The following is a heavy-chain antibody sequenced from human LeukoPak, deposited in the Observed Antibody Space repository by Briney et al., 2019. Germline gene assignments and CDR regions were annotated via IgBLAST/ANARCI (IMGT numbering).Heavy chain of an antibody. J-gene: IGHJ4*02. V-gene: IGHV1-2*04. Sequence: ASVKFSCKASGYTFTGYYMHWVRQAPGQGLEWMGWINPNSGGTNYAQKFQGWVTMTRDTSTSTAYMELSSLRSEDTAVYYCARVDGSPDYWGQGTLVTVSS. CDR2: INPNSGGT. CDR1: GYTFTGYY. D-gene: IGHD2-15*01. CDR3: ARVDGSPDY.